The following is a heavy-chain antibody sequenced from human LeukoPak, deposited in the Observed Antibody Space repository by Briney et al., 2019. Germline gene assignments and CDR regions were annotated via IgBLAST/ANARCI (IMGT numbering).Heavy chain of an antibody. J-gene: IGHJ5*02. D-gene: IGHD1-26*01. CDR1: GFTFSSYA. V-gene: IGHV3-23*01. Sequence: PGGSLRLSCAVSGFTFSSYAMGWVRQAPGKGLEWVSGISGSGATTYYADSVKGRFTISRDDSKNTLCLQMNSLRAEDSALYYCARWFNSGNDWWFDPWGQGTLVTVSS. CDR2: ISGSGATT. CDR3: ARWFNSGNDWWFDP.